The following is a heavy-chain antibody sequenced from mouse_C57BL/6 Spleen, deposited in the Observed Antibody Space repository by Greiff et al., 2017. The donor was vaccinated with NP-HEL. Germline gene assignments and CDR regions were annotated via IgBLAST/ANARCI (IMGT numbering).Heavy chain of an antibody. V-gene: IGHV1-50*01. CDR3: ARADYDVYYFVY. CDR1: GYTFTSYW. J-gene: IGHJ2*01. CDR2: IDPSDSYT. Sequence: QVQLKQPGAELVKPGASVKLSCKASGYTFTSYWMQWVKQRPGQGLEWIGEIDPSDSYTNYNQKFKGKATLTVDTSSSTAYMQLSSLTSEDSAVYYCARADYDVYYFVYWGQGTTLTVSS. D-gene: IGHD2-4*01.